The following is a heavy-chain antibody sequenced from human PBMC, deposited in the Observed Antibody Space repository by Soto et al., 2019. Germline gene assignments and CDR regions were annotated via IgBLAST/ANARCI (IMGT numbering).Heavy chain of an antibody. CDR1: GFTFDNYV. J-gene: IGHJ4*02. D-gene: IGHD6-19*01. V-gene: IGHV3-23*01. Sequence: GGSLRRSCAASGFTFDNYVMGWVRQAPGKGLEWVSFISGSGDSKYYADSVKGRFTISRDNAKNSLYLQMNSLRAEDTAVYYCARDKAVVDYWGQGTLVTVSS. CDR3: ARDKAVVDY. CDR2: ISGSGDSK.